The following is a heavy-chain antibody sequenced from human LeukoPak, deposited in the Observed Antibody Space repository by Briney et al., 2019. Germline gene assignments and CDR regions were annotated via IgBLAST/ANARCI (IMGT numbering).Heavy chain of an antibody. D-gene: IGHD2-21*01. CDR1: GFVFNTYW. CDR3: AHAYL. CDR2: INQDGTET. Sequence: SGGSLRLSCVASGFVFNTYWIYWVRQAPGKGLEWVATINQDGTETRYVDSVKDRFTISRDNAKSSVFLQMNSLRVEDTAVFYCAHAYLWGQGTMVTVSS. V-gene: IGHV3-7*01. J-gene: IGHJ3*01.